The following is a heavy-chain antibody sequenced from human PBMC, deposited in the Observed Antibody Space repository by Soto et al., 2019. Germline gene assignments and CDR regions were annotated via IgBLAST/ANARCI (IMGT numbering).Heavy chain of an antibody. CDR3: ARESGDWPLNWFDP. D-gene: IGHD2-21*02. Sequence: LRLSCAASGFNFTNHWMHWVRQAPGKGLVWVSRITSDGKSRAYAESVKGRFAISRDNAKNTVYLQMNGLTVEDTAVYYCARESGDWPLNWFDPWGQGTLVTVSS. CDR2: ITSDGKSR. J-gene: IGHJ5*02. V-gene: IGHV3-74*01. CDR1: GFNFTNHW.